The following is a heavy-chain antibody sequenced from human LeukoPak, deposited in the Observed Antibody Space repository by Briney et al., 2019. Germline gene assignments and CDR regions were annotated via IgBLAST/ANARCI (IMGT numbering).Heavy chain of an antibody. CDR3: ARDLGGGFGSDTFDI. J-gene: IGHJ3*02. Sequence: PGGTLRLTCAASGFTFTSYWMSWVRQPPGQGLEWVANIKQDGSDRNYVDSVKGRFTISRDNAKNSLYLQMNSLRAEDTAVYYCARDLGGGFGSDTFDIWGQGTMVTVSS. V-gene: IGHV3-7*01. CDR2: IKQDGSDR. D-gene: IGHD3-16*01. CDR1: GFTFTSYW.